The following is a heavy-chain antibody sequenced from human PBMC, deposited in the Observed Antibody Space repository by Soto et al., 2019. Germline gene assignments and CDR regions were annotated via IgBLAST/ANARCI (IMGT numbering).Heavy chain of an antibody. CDR1: GFTFSSFA. CDR2: INKSGVST. Sequence: GESLRLSCAASGFTFSSFAMSWVRQAPGKGLEWVSTINKSGVSTYYADSVKGRFTISRDNSKNMLFLQINGLRAEDTAVYYCAKDPSTTGTTFYYWGRGSLITVYS. V-gene: IGHV3-23*01. D-gene: IGHD1-1*01. J-gene: IGHJ4*02. CDR3: AKDPSTTGTTFYY.